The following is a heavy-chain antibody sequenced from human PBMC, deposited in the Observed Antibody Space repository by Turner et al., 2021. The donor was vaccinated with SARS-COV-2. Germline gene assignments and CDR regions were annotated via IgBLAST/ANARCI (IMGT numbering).Heavy chain of an antibody. Sequence: QLQLEESGPGLVKASETLSLTCGVSGGSVTNSFYFWGWVRQAPGRGLEWFASMSYSEMTYHNPSLRSRVSISKDTSKNQFSLRLTSLTAADTAIYYCATKTHCGSDCYSKYFDLWGRGTPVTVAS. V-gene: IGHV4-39*01. J-gene: IGHJ2*01. CDR3: ATKTHCGSDCYSKYFDL. CDR1: GGSVTNSFYF. D-gene: IGHD2-21*02. CDR2: MSYSEMT.